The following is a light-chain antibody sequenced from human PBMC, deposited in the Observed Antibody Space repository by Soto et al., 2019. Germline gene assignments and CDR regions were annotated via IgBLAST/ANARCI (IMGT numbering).Light chain of an antibody. CDR3: CSYAGSSTLAV. CDR2: EVS. V-gene: IGLV2-23*02. J-gene: IGLJ7*01. Sequence: QSALPQPASVSGSPGQSITISCTGTSSDVGSYNLVSWYQQHPTKAPQLMIYEVSERPSGVSNRFSGSKSDNTASLTISGLQAEDEADYYCCSYAGSSTLAVFGGGTQLTVL. CDR1: SSDVGSYNL.